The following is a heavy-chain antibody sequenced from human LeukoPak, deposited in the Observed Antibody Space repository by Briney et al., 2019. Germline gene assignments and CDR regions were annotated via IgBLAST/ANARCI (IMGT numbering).Heavy chain of an antibody. J-gene: IGHJ4*01. CDR2: IGYNGINK. Sequence: TRGSLRSSCAASGFTFSGYGMHWVRQAPGKGLEWVAFIGYNGINKYYADSVKGRFTISRDNSKNTLYLQMNSLTADDTAVYYCAKDGGSSYRFGYWGQVALVTFSS. V-gene: IGHV3-30*02. D-gene: IGHD2-15*01. CDR1: GFTFSGYG. CDR3: AKDGGSSYRFGY.